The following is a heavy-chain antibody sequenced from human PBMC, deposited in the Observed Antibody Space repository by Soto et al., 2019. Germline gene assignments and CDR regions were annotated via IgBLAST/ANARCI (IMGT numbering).Heavy chain of an antibody. D-gene: IGHD3-3*01. V-gene: IGHV4-39*01. CDR3: ARGWEWFSFDP. J-gene: IGHJ5*02. CDR1: GDSTSMSSYY. Sequence: SETLSVTCTVSGDSTSMSSYYWGWIRQPPGKGLEWIGNIYHTGATYYNPSLQSRVTMSVDTSKDQFSLRLSSVTAADTAVYYCARGWEWFSFDPWGQGTLVTVSS. CDR2: IYHTGAT.